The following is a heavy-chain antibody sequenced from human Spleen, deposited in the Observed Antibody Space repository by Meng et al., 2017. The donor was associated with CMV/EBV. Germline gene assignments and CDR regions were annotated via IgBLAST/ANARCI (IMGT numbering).Heavy chain of an antibody. CDR2: IYYKGDT. CDR1: GGSISGYY. V-gene: IGHV4-59*01. CDR3: AREPDY. Sequence: SETLSLTCTVSGGSISGYYWTWVRQPPGKGLEWIEYIYYKGDTKYNPSLKSPVTMSVDTSKNQFSLKLTAVTATDTAVYFCAREPDYWGQGILVTVSS. J-gene: IGHJ4*02.